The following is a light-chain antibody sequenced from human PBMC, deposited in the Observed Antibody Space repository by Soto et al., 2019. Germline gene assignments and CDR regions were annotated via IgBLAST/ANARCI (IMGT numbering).Light chain of an antibody. Sequence: IVFTHSPGTLSLSPGERATLSCRSSQSVSNNYLAWYQQKPGQAPRLLIYGASSRATGIPDRFRGSGSGTDFILTITRLEPEDFAVYYCQQYGSSRWTFGQGTKVDIK. CDR3: QQYGSSRWT. CDR2: GAS. CDR1: QSVSNNY. J-gene: IGKJ1*01. V-gene: IGKV3-20*01.